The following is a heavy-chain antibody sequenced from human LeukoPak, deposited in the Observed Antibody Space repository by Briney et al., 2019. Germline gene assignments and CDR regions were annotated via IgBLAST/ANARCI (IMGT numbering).Heavy chain of an antibody. CDR1: GYTFTGYY. CDR2: INPNSGGT. J-gene: IGHJ6*03. CDR3: ARDGSRRNDYYYYHMDV. D-gene: IGHD3-10*01. Sequence: ASVKVSCKASGYTFTGYYMHWVQQAPGQGLEWMGWINPNSGGTNYAQKFQGRVTMTRDTSISTAYMELKRLRSDDTALYYCARDGSRRNDYYYYHMDVWGKGTTVTVSS. V-gene: IGHV1-2*02.